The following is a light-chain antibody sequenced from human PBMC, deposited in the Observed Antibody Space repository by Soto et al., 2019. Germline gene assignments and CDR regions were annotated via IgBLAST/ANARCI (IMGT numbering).Light chain of an antibody. CDR1: QSVGSNY. Sequence: EIVLTQSPGTLSLSPGERATLSCRASQSVGSNYLAWYQQKPGQAPRLLIYAASGRATGIPDRFSGSGSGTDFTLTISRLEPEDSALYYCQQYSSSPWTFGQGTKVEVK. V-gene: IGKV3-20*01. CDR3: QQYSSSPWT. J-gene: IGKJ1*01. CDR2: AAS.